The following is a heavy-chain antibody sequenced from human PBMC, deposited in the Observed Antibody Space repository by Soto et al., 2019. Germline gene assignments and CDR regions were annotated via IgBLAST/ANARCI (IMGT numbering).Heavy chain of an antibody. J-gene: IGHJ6*02. CDR3: AKEWLIAAARYYYGMDV. D-gene: IGHD6-13*01. CDR1: GFTFSSYG. Sequence: QVQLVESGGGVVQPGRSLRLSCAASGFTFSSYGMHWVRQAPGKGLEWVAVISYDGSNKYYADSVKGRFTISRDNSKNXXYLQMNSLRAEDTAVYYCAKEWLIAAARYYYGMDVWGQGTTVTVSS. CDR2: ISYDGSNK. V-gene: IGHV3-30*18.